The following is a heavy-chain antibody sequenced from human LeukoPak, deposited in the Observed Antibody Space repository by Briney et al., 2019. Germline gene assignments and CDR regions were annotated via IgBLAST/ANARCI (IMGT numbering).Heavy chain of an antibody. CDR3: ARGSYGDQIDS. CDR1: GGSISSGGYY. D-gene: IGHD4-17*01. Sequence: SETLSLTCTVSGGSISSGGYYWSWIRQPPGKDLEWIGHIYHSGNTYYNPSLKSRVTISADRSRNQFSLKLSSVTAADTALYYCARGSYGDQIDSWGQGTLVTVSS. CDR2: IYHSGNT. J-gene: IGHJ4*02. V-gene: IGHV4-30-2*01.